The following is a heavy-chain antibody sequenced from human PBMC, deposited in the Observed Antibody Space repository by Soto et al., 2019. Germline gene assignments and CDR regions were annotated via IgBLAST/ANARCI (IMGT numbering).Heavy chain of an antibody. D-gene: IGHD6-13*01. CDR2: IWYDGSNK. Sequence: QVQLVESGGGVVQPGRSLRLSCAASGFTFSSYGMHWVRQAPVKGLEWVSVIWYDGSNKDYADSVTCRFTISRDNSNNTLYLQISSLRDEDTAVYYCAREQQLVHSLDYWGQGTLVTVSS. CDR1: GFTFSSYG. CDR3: AREQQLVHSLDY. J-gene: IGHJ4*02. V-gene: IGHV3-33*01.